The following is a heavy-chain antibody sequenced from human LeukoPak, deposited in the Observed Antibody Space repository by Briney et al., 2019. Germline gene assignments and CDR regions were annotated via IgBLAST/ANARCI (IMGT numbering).Heavy chain of an antibody. CDR1: GGSISSYY. V-gene: IGHV4-59*01. CDR2: IYYSGST. J-gene: IGHJ6*02. Sequence: SETLSLTCTVSGGSISSYYWSWIRQPPGKGLEWIGYIYYSGSTNYNPSLKSRVTISVDTSKNQFSLKLSSVTAADTAVYYCARPMVPNYYYYGMDVWGQGTTVTVSS. D-gene: IGHD3-10*01. CDR3: ARPMVPNYYYYGMDV.